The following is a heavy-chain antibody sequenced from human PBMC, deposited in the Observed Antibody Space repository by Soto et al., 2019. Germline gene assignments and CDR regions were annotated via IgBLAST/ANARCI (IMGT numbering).Heavy chain of an antibody. Sequence: ASVKVSCKASGYTFTSYGISWVRQAPGQGLEWMGWISAYNGNTNYAQKLQGRVTMTTDTSTSTAYMELRSLRSDDTAVYYCASLLSKEQYFDYWGQGTLVTVYS. V-gene: IGHV1-18*01. CDR3: ASLLSKEQYFDY. CDR2: ISAYNGNT. J-gene: IGHJ4*02. CDR1: GYTFTSYG. D-gene: IGHD1-26*01.